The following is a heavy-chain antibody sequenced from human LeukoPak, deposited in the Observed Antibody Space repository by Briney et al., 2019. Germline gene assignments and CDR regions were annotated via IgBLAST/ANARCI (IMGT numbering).Heavy chain of an antibody. CDR2: IYHSGST. D-gene: IGHD2-15*01. CDR1: GGSISSGGYS. Sequence: PSETLSLTCAVSGGSISSGGYSWSWIRQPPGKGLEWIGYIYHSGSTYYNPSLKSRVTISVDRSKNQFSLKLTSVTAADTAVYYCARAGPRGGYYYGLDVWGHGTTVTVSS. CDR3: ARAGPRGGYYYGLDV. V-gene: IGHV4-30-2*01. J-gene: IGHJ6*02.